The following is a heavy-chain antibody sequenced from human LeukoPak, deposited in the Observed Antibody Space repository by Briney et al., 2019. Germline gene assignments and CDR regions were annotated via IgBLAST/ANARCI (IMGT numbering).Heavy chain of an antibody. V-gene: IGHV3-15*01. CDR2: IKSKTDGGTT. CDR1: GFTFSNAW. J-gene: IGHJ4*02. CDR3: TTGERGKRFDY. Sequence: GGSLRLSCASSGFTFSNAWMSWVRQAPGKGLEWVGRIKSKTDGGTTDYAAPVKGRFTISRDDSKSTLYLQMNSLKTEDTAVYYCTTGERGKRFDYWGQGTLVTVSS. D-gene: IGHD1-1*01.